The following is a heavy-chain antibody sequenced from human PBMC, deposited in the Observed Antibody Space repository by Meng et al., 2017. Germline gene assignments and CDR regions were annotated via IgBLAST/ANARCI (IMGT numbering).Heavy chain of an antibody. V-gene: IGHV1-2*06. J-gene: IGHJ4*02. CDR3: ARDEDISAAGKLFGDY. D-gene: IGHD6-13*01. CDR2: IDPKSGDT. CDR1: GYNFPDYW. Sequence: QGQLGQSGAEVKKPWASVKVSCKPSGYNFPDYWLHWVRRAPGQGLEWMGRIDPKSGDTHYAQRFQGRVTMTGDTSISTAYMELSGLRSDDTAMYYCARDEDISAAGKLFGDYWGQGTLVTVSS.